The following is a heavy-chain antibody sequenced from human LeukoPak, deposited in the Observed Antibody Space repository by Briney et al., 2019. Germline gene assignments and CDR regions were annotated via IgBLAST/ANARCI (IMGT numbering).Heavy chain of an antibody. V-gene: IGHV1-24*01. D-gene: IGHD2-21*02. J-gene: IGHJ4*02. Sequence: ASVKVSCKVSGYTLTELSMHWVRQAPGKGLEWMGGFDPEDGETIYAQKFKGRVTITTDESTSTAYMELSSLRSEDTAVYYCAREGLAYCGGDCYSGFDYWGQGTLVTVSS. CDR1: GYTLTELS. CDR3: AREGLAYCGGDCYSGFDY. CDR2: FDPEDGET.